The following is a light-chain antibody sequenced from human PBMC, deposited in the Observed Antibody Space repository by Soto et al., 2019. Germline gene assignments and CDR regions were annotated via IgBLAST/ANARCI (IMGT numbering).Light chain of an antibody. CDR2: VAS. CDR3: QQADSFPWT. Sequence: DIQMTQSPSSVSASVGDGVTITCRASQGIGTWLAWYQQKPGKAPKLLIYVASNLQSGVPSRFSGSGSGTDFTLTISSLQPEDFTTYYCQQADSFPWTFGQGTKVEIK. V-gene: IGKV1-12*01. J-gene: IGKJ1*01. CDR1: QGIGTW.